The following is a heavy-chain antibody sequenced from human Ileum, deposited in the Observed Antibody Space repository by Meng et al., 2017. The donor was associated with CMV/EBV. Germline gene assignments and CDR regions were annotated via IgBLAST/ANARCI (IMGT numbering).Heavy chain of an antibody. CDR3: AKGYSCSGGSCYFDY. CDR1: GFTFDIYV. Sequence: CGFTFDIYVRTWVRQAPGKGLEWVSAISDSGGSTYYAESVKGRFTISRDNSKNTLYLQMNSLRAEDTAIYYCAKGYSCSGGSCYFDYWGQGTLVTVSS. V-gene: IGHV3-23*01. CDR2: ISDSGGST. J-gene: IGHJ4*02. D-gene: IGHD2-15*01.